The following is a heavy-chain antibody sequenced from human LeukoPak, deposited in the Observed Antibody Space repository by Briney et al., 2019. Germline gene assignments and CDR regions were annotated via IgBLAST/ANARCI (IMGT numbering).Heavy chain of an antibody. D-gene: IGHD6-19*01. CDR3: ARKGGSGWPPNFDY. J-gene: IGHJ4*02. CDR1: GFTFSAYA. CDR2: IGSDNKP. Sequence: GGPLRLSCEASGFTFSAYAMTWVRQAPGQGLEWVSSIGSDNKPHYSESVKGRFAISRDNSKSMLFLQLNSLRAEDTALYYCARKGGSGWPPNFDYWGQGTLVTVSS. V-gene: IGHV3-23*05.